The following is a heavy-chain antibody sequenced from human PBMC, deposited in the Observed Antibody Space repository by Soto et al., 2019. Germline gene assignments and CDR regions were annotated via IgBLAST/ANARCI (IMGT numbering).Heavy chain of an antibody. CDR2: ISSSGRTI. J-gene: IGHJ4*02. CDR1: GFIFSDYY. Sequence: QVQLVESGGGLVQPGGSLRLSCAASGFIFSDYYMSWIRQAPGKGLEWVSYISSSGRTIYYADSVKGRFTISRDNAKNSLYLQMISLRAEDTAVYYCARAPYGVRYFDYWGQGTLVTVSS. CDR3: ARAPYGVRYFDY. V-gene: IGHV3-11*01. D-gene: IGHD4-17*01.